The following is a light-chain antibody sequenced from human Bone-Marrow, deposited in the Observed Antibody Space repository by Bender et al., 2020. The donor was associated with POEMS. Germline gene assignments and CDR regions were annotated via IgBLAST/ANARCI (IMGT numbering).Light chain of an antibody. V-gene: IGLV2-8*01. CDR2: EVA. J-gene: IGLJ3*02. CDR1: SSDIGGYNY. Sequence: QSALTHPASVSGSPGQSVTISCTGTSSDIGGYNYVSWYQHHPGKAPKLMIYEVAKRPSGVPDRFSGSKSGTSASLAITGLQAEDEGDYYCQSYDNSLGGWVFGGGTKLTVL. CDR3: QSYDNSLGGWV.